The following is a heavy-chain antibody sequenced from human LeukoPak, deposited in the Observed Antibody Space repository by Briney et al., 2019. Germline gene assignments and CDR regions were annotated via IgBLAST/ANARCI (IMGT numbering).Heavy chain of an antibody. V-gene: IGHV3-48*03. CDR1: GFTFGSYE. J-gene: IGHJ5*02. CDR2: ISSSGSTI. CDR3: ARGRGDWFDP. D-gene: IGHD3-16*01. Sequence: GGSLRLSCAASGFTFGSYEMNWVRQAPGKGLEWVSYISSSGSTIYYADSVKGRFTISRDNAKNSLYLQMNSLRAEDTAVYYCARGRGDWFDPWGQGTLVTVSS.